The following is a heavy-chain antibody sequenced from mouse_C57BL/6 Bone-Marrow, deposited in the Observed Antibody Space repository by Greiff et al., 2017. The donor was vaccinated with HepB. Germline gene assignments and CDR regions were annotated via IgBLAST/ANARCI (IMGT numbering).Heavy chain of an antibody. J-gene: IGHJ2*01. D-gene: IGHD1-1*01. V-gene: IGHV7-3*01. Sequence: EVQLVESGGGLVQPGGSLSLSCAASGFTFTDYYMSWVRQPPGKALEWLGFIRNKANGYTTEYSASVKGRFTISRDNSQSILYLQMNALRAEDSATYYCARYIHYYGSRLFDYWGQGTTLTVSS. CDR1: GFTFTDYY. CDR2: IRNKANGYTT. CDR3: ARYIHYYGSRLFDY.